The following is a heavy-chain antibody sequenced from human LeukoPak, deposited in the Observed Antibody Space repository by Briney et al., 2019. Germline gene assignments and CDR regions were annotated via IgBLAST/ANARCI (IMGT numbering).Heavy chain of an antibody. V-gene: IGHV3-66*01. D-gene: IGHD6-13*01. CDR3: AIDSSSWPIEYFQH. J-gene: IGHJ1*01. CDR2: MYNRGSP. Sequence: AGGSLRLSCAASGFTVSSNYMSWARQAPGKGLECVSVMYNRGSPYYADSVKGRFTISRDNAKNSLYLQMHSLRDEDTAVYYCAIDSSSWPIEYFQHWGQGTLLTVAS. CDR1: GFTVSSNY.